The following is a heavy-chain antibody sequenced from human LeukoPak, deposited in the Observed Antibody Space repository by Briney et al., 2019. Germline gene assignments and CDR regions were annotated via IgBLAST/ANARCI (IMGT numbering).Heavy chain of an antibody. V-gene: IGHV3-74*01. Sequence: KGDGSSTRHADSMKGRFTISRDNAKNTLYLQMNSLRAEDTAVYYCARPDSSGYYSFYFDYWGQGTLVTVSS. D-gene: IGHD3-22*01. CDR2: KGDGSST. CDR3: ARPDSSGYYSFYFDY. J-gene: IGHJ4*02.